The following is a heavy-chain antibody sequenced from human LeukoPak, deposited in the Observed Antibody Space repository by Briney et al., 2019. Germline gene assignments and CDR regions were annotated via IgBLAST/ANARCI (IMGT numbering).Heavy chain of an antibody. CDR1: GGSFSGYY. Sequence: SETLSLTCAVYGGSFSGYYWSWIRQPPGKGLEWIGGINHSGSTNYNPSLKSRVTISVDTSKNQFSPKLSSVTAADTAVYYCARYSELVNYYYYYGMDVWGQGTTVTVSS. D-gene: IGHD1-7*01. CDR2: INHSGST. CDR3: ARYSELVNYYYYYGMDV. J-gene: IGHJ6*02. V-gene: IGHV4-34*01.